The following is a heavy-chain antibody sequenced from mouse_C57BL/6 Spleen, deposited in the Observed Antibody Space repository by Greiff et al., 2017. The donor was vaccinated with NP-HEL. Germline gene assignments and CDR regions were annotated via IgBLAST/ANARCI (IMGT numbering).Heavy chain of an antibody. V-gene: IGHV1-54*01. CDR1: GYAFTNYL. CDR3: ARMMVTTGFAY. Sequence: QVQLKESGAELVRPGTSVKVSCKASGYAFTNYLIEWVKQRPGQGLEWIGVINPGSGGTNYNEKFKGKATLTADKSSSTAYMQLSSLTSEDSAVYFCARMMVTTGFAYWGQGTLVTVSA. D-gene: IGHD2-3*01. CDR2: INPGSGGT. J-gene: IGHJ3*01.